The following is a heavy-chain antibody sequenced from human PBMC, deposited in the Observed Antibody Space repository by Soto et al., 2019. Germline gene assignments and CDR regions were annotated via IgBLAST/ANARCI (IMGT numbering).Heavy chain of an antibody. CDR1: GGSISSYY. CDR3: ARRYGPGFDY. CDR2: IYYSGST. D-gene: IGHD4-17*01. J-gene: IGHJ4*02. V-gene: IGHV4-59*08. Sequence: QVQLQESGPGLVKPSETLSLTCTVSGGSISSYYWSWIRQPPGKGLEWIGYIYYSGSTNYNPSLKSRVTISVDTSKNQFSLKLSSVNAADTAVYYCARRYGPGFDYWGQGTLVTVSS.